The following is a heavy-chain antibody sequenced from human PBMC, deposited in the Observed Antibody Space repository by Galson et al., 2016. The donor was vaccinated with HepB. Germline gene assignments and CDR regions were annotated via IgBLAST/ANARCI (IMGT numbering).Heavy chain of an antibody. V-gene: IGHV3-7*03. CDR1: GFTFSSNW. Sequence: SLRLSCAASGFTFSSNWMGWVRQSPGKGLEWVGNIKPDGSGKYYADSVKGRFTISRDNARNSLYLQMSSLRAEDTAIYYCAKDLDIVVVPSAIDYWGQGSLVTVSS. CDR3: AKDLDIVVVPSAIDY. CDR2: IKPDGSGK. D-gene: IGHD2-2*01. J-gene: IGHJ4*02.